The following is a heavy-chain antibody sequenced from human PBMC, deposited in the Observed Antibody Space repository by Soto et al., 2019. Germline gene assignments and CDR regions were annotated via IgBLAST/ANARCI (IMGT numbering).Heavy chain of an antibody. V-gene: IGHV1-24*01. Sequence: AASVKVSCKVSGCTLTELSMHWVRQAPGKGLEWMGGFDPEDGETIYAQKFQGRVTMTEDTSTDTAYMELSSLRSEDTAVYYCATDFRQWFNYAMDVWGQGTTVTVSS. CDR2: FDPEDGET. D-gene: IGHD3-22*01. CDR3: ATDFRQWFNYAMDV. J-gene: IGHJ6*02. CDR1: GCTLTELS.